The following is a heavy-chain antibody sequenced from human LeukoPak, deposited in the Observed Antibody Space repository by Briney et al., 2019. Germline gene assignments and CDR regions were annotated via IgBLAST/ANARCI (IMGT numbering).Heavy chain of an antibody. CDR3: ARSHYYDSSGSHNNWFDP. CDR2: INHNGGT. V-gene: IGHV4-34*01. D-gene: IGHD3-22*01. Sequence: SSETLSLTCAVYGGSFSGYYWTYIRQPPGKGLEWIGEINHNGGTNYNPSLKSRVTISVDTSKNQFSLKLSSVTAADTAVYYCARSHYYDSSGSHNNWFDPWGQGTLVTVSS. CDR1: GGSFSGYY. J-gene: IGHJ5*02.